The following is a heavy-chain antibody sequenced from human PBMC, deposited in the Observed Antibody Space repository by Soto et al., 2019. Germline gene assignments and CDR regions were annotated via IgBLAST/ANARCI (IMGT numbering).Heavy chain of an antibody. CDR2: ISGSGGST. D-gene: IGHD6-13*01. Sequence: GGSLRLSCAASGFTFSSYAMIWVRQAPGKGLEWVSAISGSGGSTYYADSVKGRFTISRDNSKNTLYLQMNSLRAEDTAVYYCAKDLEREGQLASYGMDVWGQGTTVTVSS. CDR3: AKDLEREGQLASYGMDV. J-gene: IGHJ6*02. CDR1: GFTFSSYA. V-gene: IGHV3-23*01.